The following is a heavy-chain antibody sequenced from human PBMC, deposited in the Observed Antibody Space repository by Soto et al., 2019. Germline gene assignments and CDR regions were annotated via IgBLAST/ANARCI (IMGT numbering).Heavy chain of an antibody. CDR1: GFTFSSYS. CDR3: ARDPGRRGYSYGSSDY. J-gene: IGHJ4*02. Sequence: GGSLRLSCAASGFTFSSYSMNWVRQAPGKGLEWVSSISSSSSYIYYADSVKGRFTISRDNAKNSLYLQMNSLRAEDTAVYYCARDPGRRGYSYGSSDYWGQGTLVTV. V-gene: IGHV3-21*01. CDR2: ISSSSSYI. D-gene: IGHD5-18*01.